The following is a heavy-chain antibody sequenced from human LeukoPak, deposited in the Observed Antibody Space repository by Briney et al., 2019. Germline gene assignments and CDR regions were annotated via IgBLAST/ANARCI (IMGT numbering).Heavy chain of an antibody. Sequence: SETLSLTCTVSGGSISSYYWSWIRQPPGKGLEWIGYIYYSGSTNYNPSLKSRVTISVDTSKNQFSLKLSFVTAADTAVYYCASSHYDSSGYYDYWGQGTLVTVSS. D-gene: IGHD3-22*01. V-gene: IGHV4-59*01. CDR2: IYYSGST. J-gene: IGHJ4*02. CDR3: ASSHYDSSGYYDY. CDR1: GGSISSYY.